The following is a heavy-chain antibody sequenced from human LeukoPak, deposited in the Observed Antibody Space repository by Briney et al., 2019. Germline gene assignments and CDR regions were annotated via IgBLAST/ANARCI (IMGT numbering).Heavy chain of an antibody. CDR3: AREGAAAGTPYYYYYYGMDV. D-gene: IGHD6-13*01. Sequence: SETLSLTCTVSGGSISSYYWSWIRQPPGKGLEWIGYIYYSGSTYYNPSLKSRVTISVDTSKNQFSLKLSSVTAADTAVYYCAREGAAAGTPYYYYYYGMDVWGQGTTVTVSS. V-gene: IGHV4-59*06. J-gene: IGHJ6*02. CDR1: GGSISSYY. CDR2: IYYSGST.